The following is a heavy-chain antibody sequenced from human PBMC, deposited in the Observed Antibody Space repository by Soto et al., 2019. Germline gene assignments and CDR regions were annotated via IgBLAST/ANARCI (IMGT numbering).Heavy chain of an antibody. D-gene: IGHD6-6*01. J-gene: IGHJ4*02. CDR3: ARTSRFAY. Sequence: QVQLQQWGAGLLKPSETLSLTCAVYGGSFSGYYWSWIRQPPGKGLEWIGEINHSGSTNYNPSLKGRVTISVDGSKSPFSLKLSSVTAAEAAVDYCARTSRFAYWGQGTLVTVSS. V-gene: IGHV4-34*01. CDR2: INHSGST. CDR1: GGSFSGYY.